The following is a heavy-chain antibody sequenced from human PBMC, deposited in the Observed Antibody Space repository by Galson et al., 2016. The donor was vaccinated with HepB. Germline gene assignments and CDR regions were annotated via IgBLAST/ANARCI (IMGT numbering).Heavy chain of an antibody. V-gene: IGHV4-61*02. Sequence: TLSLTCSVSGASVSSGGYHWTWIRQPAGKGLEWVGRIFTYGSTNYNPSLRSRATVSLDTPKNQFSLRLDSMTAADSGIYYCATRISPRPFDIWGRGTMVTVSS. CDR3: ATRISPRPFDI. D-gene: IGHD6-6*01. J-gene: IGHJ3*02. CDR2: IFTYGST. CDR1: GASVSSGGYH.